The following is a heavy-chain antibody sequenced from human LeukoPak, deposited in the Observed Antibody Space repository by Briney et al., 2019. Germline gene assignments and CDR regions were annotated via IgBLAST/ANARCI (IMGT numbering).Heavy chain of an antibody. J-gene: IGHJ6*03. CDR2: LYSGGSK. CDR3: AKVAEVGTTGYYYYMDV. Sequence: GGSLRLSCAASGFPLSSNHMNWVRQAPGKGLEWVSDLYSGGSKYYADLVKGRFTISRDNSKNTLYLQMNSLRAEDTAVYYCAKVAEVGTTGYYYYMDVWGKGTTVTISS. D-gene: IGHD1-26*01. CDR1: GFPLSSNH. V-gene: IGHV3-66*01.